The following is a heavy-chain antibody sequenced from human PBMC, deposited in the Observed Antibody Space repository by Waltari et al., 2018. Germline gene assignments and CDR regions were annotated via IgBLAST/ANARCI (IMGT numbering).Heavy chain of an antibody. D-gene: IGHD2-15*01. CDR1: GGSISSGDYY. CDR3: ARGGVEMATVSWCDP. Sequence: QVQLQESGPGLVKPSQTLSLTCTVSGGSISSGDYYCSWIRQPPGKGLEWIGYIYYSGGTYNNPSLKSRDTISEDTSKDQISLKLSSMTAADTAVYYCARGGVEMATVSWCDPWGQGTLVTVSS. V-gene: IGHV4-30-4*08. J-gene: IGHJ5*02. CDR2: IYYSGGT.